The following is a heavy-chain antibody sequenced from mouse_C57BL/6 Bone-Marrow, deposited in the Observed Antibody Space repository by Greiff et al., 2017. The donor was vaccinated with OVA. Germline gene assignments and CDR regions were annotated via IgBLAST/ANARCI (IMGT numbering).Heavy chain of an antibody. V-gene: IGHV1-7*01. CDR3: ALTVLWFAY. D-gene: IGHD4-1*01. Sequence: QVQLKESGAELAKPGASVKLSCKASGYTFTSYWMHWVKQRPGQGLEWIGYINPSSGYTKSNQKFKDKATLTADKSSSTAYMQLSSLTYEDSAVYYCALTVLWFAYWGQGTLVTVSA. J-gene: IGHJ3*01. CDR1: GYTFTSYW. CDR2: INPSSGYT.